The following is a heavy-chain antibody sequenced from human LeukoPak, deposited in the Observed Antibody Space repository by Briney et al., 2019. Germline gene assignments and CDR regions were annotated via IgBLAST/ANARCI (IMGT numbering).Heavy chain of an antibody. J-gene: IGHJ4*02. CDR1: GFTFSSYA. CDR2: ISGSGGST. D-gene: IGHD3-22*01. V-gene: IGHV3-23*01. Sequence: GGSLRLSCAASGFTFSSYAMSWVRQAPGEGLEWVSAISGSGGSTYYADSVKGRFTISRDNSKNTLYLQMNSLRAEDTAVYYCAKDPYYYDSSGYYYPSSFDYWGQGTLVTVSS. CDR3: AKDPYYYDSSGYYYPSSFDY.